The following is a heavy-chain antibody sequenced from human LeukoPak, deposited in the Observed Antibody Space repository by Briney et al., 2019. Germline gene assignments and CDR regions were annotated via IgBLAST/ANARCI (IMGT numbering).Heavy chain of an antibody. CDR2: ISYDGSNK. J-gene: IGHJ4*02. CDR1: GFTFSSYA. CDR3: ARVGSYSFDY. V-gene: IGHV3-30-3*01. D-gene: IGHD1-26*01. Sequence: GGSLRLSCAASGFTFSSYAMHWVRQAPGKGLEWVAVISYDGSNKYYADSVKGRFTISRDNSKNTLYLQMNSLRAEDTAVYYCARVGSYSFDYWGQGTPVTVSS.